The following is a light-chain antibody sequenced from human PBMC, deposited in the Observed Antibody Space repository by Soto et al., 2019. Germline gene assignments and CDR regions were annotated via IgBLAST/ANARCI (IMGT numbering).Light chain of an antibody. CDR3: QQYCSSPPFT. J-gene: IGKJ3*01. CDR1: QSVSSSY. CDR2: GAS. V-gene: IGKV3-20*01. Sequence: EIVLTQSPGTLSLSPGERATLSCRASQSVSSSYLAWYQQKPGQAPRLRIYGASSRATGIPDRFSGSGSGTDFTLTISRLEPEYFAVYYCQQYCSSPPFTFGPGPKVDIK.